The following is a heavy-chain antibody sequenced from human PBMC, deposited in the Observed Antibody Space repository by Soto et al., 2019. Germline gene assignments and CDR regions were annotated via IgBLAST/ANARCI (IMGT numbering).Heavy chain of an antibody. J-gene: IGHJ3*02. CDR1: GYTFTSYG. D-gene: IGHD2-2*02. V-gene: IGHV1-18*01. Sequence: ASVKVSCKASGYTFTSYGISWVRQAPGQGLEWMGWISAYNGNTNYAQKLQGRVTMTTDTSTSTAYMELRSLRSDDPAVYYCARGLESPKVVPAAIFYDAFDIWGQGTMVTVSS. CDR3: ARGLESPKVVPAAIFYDAFDI. CDR2: ISAYNGNT.